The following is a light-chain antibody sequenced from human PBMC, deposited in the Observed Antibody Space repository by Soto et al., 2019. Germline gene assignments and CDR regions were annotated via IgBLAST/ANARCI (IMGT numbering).Light chain of an antibody. Sequence: EIVLTQFPVNLSLSPGERATPSFRASQDINNYLAWYQQKRGQAPRLLFYDASKRAIGIPARFSGSGSGTEFTLTISSLQSEDFAVYYCQQYNTWLGTFGQGTKVDIK. J-gene: IGKJ1*01. CDR1: QDINNY. V-gene: IGKV3-11*01. CDR2: DAS. CDR3: QQYNTWLGT.